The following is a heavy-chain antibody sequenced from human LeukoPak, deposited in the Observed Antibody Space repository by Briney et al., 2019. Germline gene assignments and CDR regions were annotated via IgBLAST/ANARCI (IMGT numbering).Heavy chain of an antibody. J-gene: IGHJ4*02. V-gene: IGHV1-2*02. CDR2: INPNSGGT. Sequence: GASVKVSCKASGYTFTGYYMHWVRQAPGQGLEWMGWINPNSGGTNYAQKFQGRVTMTRDTSISTAYMELSRLRSDDTAVYYCARDTGGDSSGYYPDYWGQGTLVTVSS. CDR3: ARDTGGDSSGYYPDY. CDR1: GYTFTGYY. D-gene: IGHD3-22*01.